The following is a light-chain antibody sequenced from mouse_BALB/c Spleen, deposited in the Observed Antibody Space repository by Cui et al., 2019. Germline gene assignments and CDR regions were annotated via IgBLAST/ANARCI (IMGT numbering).Light chain of an antibody. CDR2: LTS. J-gene: IGKJ5*01. V-gene: IGKV4-68*01. CDR3: QQWSSNPLT. CDR1: SSVSY. Sequence: QIALTSSPALMSASPGEKVTMTCSVSSSVSYMYWYQQKPRSSPKPWIYLTSNLASGIPARCSGSGSGTSYSLTISSMEAEDAATYYCQQWSSNPLTFGAGTKLELK.